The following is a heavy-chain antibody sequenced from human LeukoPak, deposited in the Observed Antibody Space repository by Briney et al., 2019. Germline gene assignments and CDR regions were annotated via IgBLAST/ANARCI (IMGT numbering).Heavy chain of an antibody. CDR1: GFTFSSYS. V-gene: IGHV3-21*01. D-gene: IGHD2-21*02. J-gene: IGHJ6*02. CDR3: ARDPCGGDCYSGNYYYGMDV. CDR2: ITSSSSYI. Sequence: GGSLRLSCTASGFTFSSYSMNWVRQAPGKGLEWVSSITSSSSYIYYADSVKGRFTISRDIAKNSLYLQMNSLRAEDTAVYYCARDPCGGDCYSGNYYYGMDVWGQGATVTVSS.